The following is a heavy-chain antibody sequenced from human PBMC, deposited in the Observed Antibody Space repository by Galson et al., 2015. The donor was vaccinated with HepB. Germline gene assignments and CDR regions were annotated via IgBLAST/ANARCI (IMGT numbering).Heavy chain of an antibody. CDR3: AKRLVGRDSNYLSFSYYYYGMDV. Sequence: SLRLSCAASGFTFTSYAMSWVRQASGKGLEWVSAISGSGGSTYYADSVKGRFTISRDNSKNTLYLQMNSLRAEDTAVYFCAKRLVGRDSNYLSFSYYYYGMDVWGQGTTVTVSS. CDR1: GFTFTSYA. CDR2: ISGSGGST. V-gene: IGHV3-23*01. J-gene: IGHJ6*02. D-gene: IGHD4-11*01.